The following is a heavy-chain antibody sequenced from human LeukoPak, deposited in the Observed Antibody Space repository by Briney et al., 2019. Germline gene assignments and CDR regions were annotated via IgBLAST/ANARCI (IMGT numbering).Heavy chain of an antibody. V-gene: IGHV1-3*04. D-gene: IGHD6-25*01. J-gene: IGHJ4*02. CDR3: ARVTGAAGAVDY. CDR2: INTGNGNT. CDR1: GYTFTTYS. Sequence: ASVNVSSKASGYTFTTYSIHWVRQAPGQRPEWMGWINTGNGNTNYAQKLQGRVTMTTDTSTSTAYMELRSLRSDDTAVYYCARVTGAAGAVDYWGQGTLVTVSS.